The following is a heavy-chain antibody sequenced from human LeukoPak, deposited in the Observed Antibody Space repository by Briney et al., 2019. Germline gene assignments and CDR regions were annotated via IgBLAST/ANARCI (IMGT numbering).Heavy chain of an antibody. V-gene: IGHV4-59*01. CDR3: ARTVCSSTSCWFDY. D-gene: IGHD2-2*01. CDR1: GXSISSYY. CDR2: IYYSGST. J-gene: IGHJ4*02. Sequence: SETLSLTCTVSGXSISSYYWSWIRQPPGKGLEWIGCIYYSGSTNYNPSLKSRVTISVDTSKNQFSLKLSSVTAADTAVYYCARTVCSSTSCWFDYWGQGTLVTVSS.